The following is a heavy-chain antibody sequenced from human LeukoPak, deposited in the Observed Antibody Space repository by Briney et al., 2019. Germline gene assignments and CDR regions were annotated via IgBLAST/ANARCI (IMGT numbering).Heavy chain of an antibody. Sequence: GGSLRLPCTASGFTFGDYAMSWFRQAPGKGLEWVGFIRSKAYGRTTEYAASVKGRFTISRDDSKSIAYLQMNSLKTEDTAVYYCTIPHYYDSSGYYSAYYYGMDVWGQGTTVTVSS. CDR1: GFTFGDYA. V-gene: IGHV3-49*03. CDR3: TIPHYYDSSGYYSAYYYGMDV. CDR2: IRSKAYGRTT. J-gene: IGHJ6*02. D-gene: IGHD3-22*01.